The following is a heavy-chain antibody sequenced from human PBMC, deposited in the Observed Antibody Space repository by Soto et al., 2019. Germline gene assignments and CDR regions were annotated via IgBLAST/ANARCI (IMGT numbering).Heavy chain of an antibody. CDR3: ARDPNSFGVQRLYGMDV. D-gene: IGHD3-10*01. CDR1: GYTFTGYY. CDR2: INPNSGGT. V-gene: IGHV1-2*04. J-gene: IGHJ6*02. Sequence: GASVKVSCKASGYTFTGYYMHWVRQAPGQGLEWMGWINPNSGGTNYAQKFQGWVTMTRDTSISTAYMELSRLRSDDTAVYYCARDPNSFGVQRLYGMDVWGQGTTVTVSS.